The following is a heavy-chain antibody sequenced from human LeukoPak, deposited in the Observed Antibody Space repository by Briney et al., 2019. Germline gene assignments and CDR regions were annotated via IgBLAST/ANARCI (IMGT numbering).Heavy chain of an antibody. V-gene: IGHV3-48*01. Sequence: GTLRLSCAASGFTFSSYGMSWVRQAPGKGLEWVSYISSSSSTIYYADSVKGRFTISRDNAKNSLYLQMSSLRADDTAVYYCARDRRGVGYRPQYYYYSYIDVWGKGTTVTVSS. D-gene: IGHD5-24*01. CDR3: ARDRRGVGYRPQYYYYSYIDV. CDR1: GFTFSSYG. CDR2: ISSSSSTI. J-gene: IGHJ6*03.